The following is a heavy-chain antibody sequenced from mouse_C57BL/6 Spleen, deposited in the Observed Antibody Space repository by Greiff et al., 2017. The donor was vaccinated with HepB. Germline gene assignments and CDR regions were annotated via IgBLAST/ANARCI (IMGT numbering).Heavy chain of an antibody. V-gene: IGHV1-7*01. Sequence: VQLQQSGAELAKPGASVKLSCKASGYTFTSYWMHWVKQRPGQGLEWIGYINPSSGYTKYNQKFKDKATLTADKSSSTAYMQLRSLTYVDSAVYYCTKDTCYGSSYPPFAYWGQGTLVTVSA. CDR1: GYTFTSYW. CDR3: TKDTCYGSSYPPFAY. CDR2: INPSSGYT. D-gene: IGHD1-1*01. J-gene: IGHJ3*01.